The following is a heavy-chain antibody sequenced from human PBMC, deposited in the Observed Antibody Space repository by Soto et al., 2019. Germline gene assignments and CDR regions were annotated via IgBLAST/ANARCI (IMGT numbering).Heavy chain of an antibody. CDR1: KFSFSGYW. J-gene: IGHJ4*02. CDR3: AKDWRSSSYLPRIDY. D-gene: IGHD6-6*01. Sequence: SLRLSCAASKFSFSGYWMHWVRQAPGKGLEWVSGITWNSGSIGYADSVKGRFTISRDNAKNSLYLQMNSLRAEDTAFYYCAKDWRSSSYLPRIDYWGQGTLVTVSS. V-gene: IGHV3-9*01. CDR2: ITWNSGSI.